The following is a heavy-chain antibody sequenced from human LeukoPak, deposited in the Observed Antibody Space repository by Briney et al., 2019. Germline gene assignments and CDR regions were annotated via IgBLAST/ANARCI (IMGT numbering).Heavy chain of an antibody. CDR1: GYTFTNYW. V-gene: IGHV5-51*01. D-gene: IGHD1-26*01. CDR3: ARPMTVGASSDAFDI. Sequence: GESLRISCQGSGYTFTNYWIGWVRQMSGKGLEWMGIIFPGDSDTRYSPSFQGQVTISADKSITTAYLQWRSLKASDTAMYYCARPMTVGASSDAFDIWGQGTMVTVSS. J-gene: IGHJ3*02. CDR2: IFPGDSDT.